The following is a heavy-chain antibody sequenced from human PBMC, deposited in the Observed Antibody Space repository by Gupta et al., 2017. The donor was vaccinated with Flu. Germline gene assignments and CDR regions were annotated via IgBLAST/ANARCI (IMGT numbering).Heavy chain of an antibody. J-gene: IGHJ3*02. Sequence: TSYWIVWVRQMPGKGLEWMGMIYPGDSDTRYSPSFQGQVTISVDMSITTAYLRWNSLKASDTALYYCARHGSAIPDALNIWGQGTMVTVSS. D-gene: IGHD2-21*02. CDR2: IYPGDSDT. V-gene: IGHV5-51*01. CDR1: TSYW. CDR3: ARHGSAIPDALNI.